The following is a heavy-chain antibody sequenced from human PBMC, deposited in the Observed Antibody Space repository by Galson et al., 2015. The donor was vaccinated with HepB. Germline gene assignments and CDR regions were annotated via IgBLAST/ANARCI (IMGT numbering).Heavy chain of an antibody. CDR1: RFTFSNYN. J-gene: IGHJ5*02. CDR2: ISYNSDYM. Sequence: SLRLSCAASRFTFSNYNMNWVRQPPGKGLEWVASISYNSDYMYYADSVKGRFTISRDNAKNSLYLQLNSLRAEDTAVYYCARDWGIAVSGTWWFDPWGQGTLVTVSS. D-gene: IGHD6-19*01. V-gene: IGHV3-21*06. CDR3: ARDWGIAVSGTWWFDP.